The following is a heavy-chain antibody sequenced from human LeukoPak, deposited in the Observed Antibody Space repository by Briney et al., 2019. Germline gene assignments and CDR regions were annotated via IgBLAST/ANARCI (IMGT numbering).Heavy chain of an antibody. CDR2: ISAYNGNT. CDR3: ARALADVATIPFYFDY. CDR1: GYTFTSYG. D-gene: IGHD5-12*01. J-gene: IGHJ4*02. Sequence: GASVKVSCKAPGYTFTSYGISWVRQAPGQGLEWMGWISAYNGNTNYAQKLQGRVTMTTDTSTSTAYMELRSLRSDDTAVYYCARALADVATIPFYFDYWGQGTLVTVSS. V-gene: IGHV1-18*01.